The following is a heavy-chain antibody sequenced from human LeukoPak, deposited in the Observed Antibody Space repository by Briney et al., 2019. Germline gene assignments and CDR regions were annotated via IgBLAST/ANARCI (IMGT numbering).Heavy chain of an antibody. D-gene: IGHD6-13*01. Sequence: ASVKVSCKASGGTFSSYAISWVRQAPGQGLEWMGGIIPIFGTANYAQKFQGRVTITADESTSTAHMELSSLRSEDTAVYYCARDGSSWYKVGYYGMDVWGQGTTVTVSS. J-gene: IGHJ6*02. CDR1: GGTFSSYA. CDR3: ARDGSSWYKVGYYGMDV. V-gene: IGHV1-69*13. CDR2: IIPIFGTA.